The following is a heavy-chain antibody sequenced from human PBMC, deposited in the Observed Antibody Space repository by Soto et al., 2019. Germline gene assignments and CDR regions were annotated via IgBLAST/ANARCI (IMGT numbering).Heavy chain of an antibody. CDR3: AIDVGYSNGWRREAFTL. J-gene: IGHJ3*01. Sequence: ASVKVSGKASGYTFSSYSMHWARQAPGQRLEWIGWINAGNGNTKYSQKFKGRVTITRDTSASTAYMELSSLRSEDTAVYYCAIDVGYSNGWRREAFTLYGQWTIVT. D-gene: IGHD6-19*01. CDR1: GYTFSSYS. CDR2: INAGNGNT. V-gene: IGHV1-3*01.